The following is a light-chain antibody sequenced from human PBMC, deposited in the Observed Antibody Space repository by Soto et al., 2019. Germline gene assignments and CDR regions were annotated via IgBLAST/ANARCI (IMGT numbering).Light chain of an antibody. CDR2: EVS. J-gene: IGLJ2*01. V-gene: IGLV2-14*01. CDR1: SSDVGGYNY. CDR3: SSYTSTSTLV. Sequence: QSALTQPASVSGSPGQSITISCTGTSSDVGGYNYVSWYQQHPGNAPKLMIYEVSNRPSGVSNRFSGSKSSNTASLTISGLQAEDEADYYCSSYTSTSTLVFGGGTKVTVL.